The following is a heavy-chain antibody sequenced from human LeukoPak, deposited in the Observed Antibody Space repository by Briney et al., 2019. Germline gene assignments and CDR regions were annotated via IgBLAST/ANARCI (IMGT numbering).Heavy chain of an antibody. CDR3: ARTTPSIVGATGFDY. V-gene: IGHV3-23*03. J-gene: IGHJ4*02. D-gene: IGHD1-26*01. CDR1: GFTFSDFA. Sequence: GGSLRLSCGASGFTFSDFAMSWVRLAPGKGLEWVSSIEKDASRAYYADSVRGRFTVSRDNSKNTLYLQMNSLRAEDTAVYYCARTTPSIVGATGFDYWGQGTLVTVSS. CDR2: IEKDASRA.